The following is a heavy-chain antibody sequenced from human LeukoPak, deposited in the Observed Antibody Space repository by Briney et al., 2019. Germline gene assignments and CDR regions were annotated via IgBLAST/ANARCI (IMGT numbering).Heavy chain of an antibody. CDR2: IYHSGST. V-gene: IGHV4-38-2*01. Sequence: SETLSLTCAVSGYSFTSGYDWAWTRQPPGKGLEWIGNIYHSGSTYYNAALKIRVTISVDPSKNQFSLKLSSVTAADTAVYYCARRYSNYFFDYWGQGTLVTVSS. D-gene: IGHD4-11*01. CDR3: ARRYSNYFFDY. CDR1: GYSFTSGYD. J-gene: IGHJ4*02.